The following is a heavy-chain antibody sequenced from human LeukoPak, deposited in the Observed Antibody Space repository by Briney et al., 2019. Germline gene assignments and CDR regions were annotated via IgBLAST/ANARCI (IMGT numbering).Heavy chain of an antibody. D-gene: IGHD2-15*01. CDR3: ARDLTCSGGSCYFDY. Sequence: PAGSLRLSCATSGFIFDDYGMGWVRQAPGKGLEWVSGLNWNGGSTGSADSVKGRFIISRDNAKNCLYLQMNSLRAEDTALYYCARDLTCSGGSCYFDYWGQGTLVTVSS. J-gene: IGHJ4*03. CDR1: GFIFDDYG. V-gene: IGHV3-20*04. CDR2: LNWNGGST.